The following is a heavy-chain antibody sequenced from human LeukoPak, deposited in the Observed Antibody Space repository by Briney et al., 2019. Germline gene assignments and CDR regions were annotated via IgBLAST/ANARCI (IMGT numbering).Heavy chain of an antibody. D-gene: IGHD5-24*01. Sequence: GGSLRLSCAASGFTFSNYWMHWVRQAPGKGLVWVSRINSNGTSTNYADSVKGRFTISRDNSKNTLYLQMNSLRAEDTAVCYCAREGDGYNYWFDPWGQGTLATVSS. CDR3: AREGDGYNYWFDP. J-gene: IGHJ5*02. CDR2: INSNGTST. CDR1: GFTFSNYW. V-gene: IGHV3-74*01.